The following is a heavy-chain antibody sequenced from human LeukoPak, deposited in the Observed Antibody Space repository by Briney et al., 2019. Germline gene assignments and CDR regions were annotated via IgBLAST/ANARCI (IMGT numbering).Heavy chain of an antibody. CDR1: GGSFSGYY. D-gene: IGHD1-26*01. J-gene: IGHJ4*02. Sequence: SETLSLTCAVYGGSFSGYYWSWIRQPPGKGLEWIGEINHSGSTYYNPSLKSRVTISVDTSKNQFSLNLSSVTAADTAVYYCAREEWELLGSYDYWGQGTLVTVSS. CDR2: INHSGST. CDR3: AREEWELLGSYDY. V-gene: IGHV4-34*01.